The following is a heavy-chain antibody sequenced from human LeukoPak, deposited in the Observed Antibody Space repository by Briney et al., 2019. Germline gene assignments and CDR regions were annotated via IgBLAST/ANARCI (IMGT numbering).Heavy chain of an antibody. J-gene: IGHJ4*02. CDR3: ARGGIAVAGTLGY. V-gene: IGHV4-59*01. Sequence: SETLSLTCTVSGGSISSYYWSWIRQPPGKGLEWIGYIYYSGSTNYNPSLKSQVTISVDTSKNQFSLKLSSVTAADTAVYYCARGGIAVAGTLGYWGQGTLVTVSS. CDR2: IYYSGST. CDR1: GGSISSYY. D-gene: IGHD6-19*01.